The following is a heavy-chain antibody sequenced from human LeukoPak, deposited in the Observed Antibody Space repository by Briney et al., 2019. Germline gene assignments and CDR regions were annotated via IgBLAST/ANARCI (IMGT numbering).Heavy chain of an antibody. Sequence: GGSLRLSCAASGLTVSSNYMSWVRQAPGKGLEWVSLIYSGGSTYYADSVKGRFTISRDNSENTLYLQLNSLRPEDTAVYYCARVRVILTTMASFSYWGLGTLVTVSS. J-gene: IGHJ4*02. CDR1: GLTVSSNY. V-gene: IGHV3-66*02. CDR3: ARVRVILTTMASFSY. D-gene: IGHD3-9*01. CDR2: IYSGGST.